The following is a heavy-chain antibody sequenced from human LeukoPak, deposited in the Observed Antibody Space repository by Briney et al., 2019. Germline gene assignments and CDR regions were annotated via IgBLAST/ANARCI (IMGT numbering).Heavy chain of an antibody. D-gene: IGHD2-15*01. Sequence: GGALRLSCAASGCTFSSYSMNWVDQAPGKGREGVACISSSSSYIYYADSVKGRFTISGDNAKNSLYLQMNRLRAEDTAVYYCARLGYCSGGSCYVDYWGQGTLVTVSS. CDR3: ARLGYCSGGSCYVDY. J-gene: IGHJ4*02. V-gene: IGHV3-21*01. CDR1: GCTFSSYS. CDR2: ISSSSSYI.